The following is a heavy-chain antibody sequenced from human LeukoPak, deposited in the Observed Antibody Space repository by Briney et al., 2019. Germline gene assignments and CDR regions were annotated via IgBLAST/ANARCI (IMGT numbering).Heavy chain of an antibody. Sequence: GGSLRLSCAASGFTFSSHWMHWVPQSPGKALVCVSDINGDGNDIYYAHSVKRRFTSSRDNAKNTQYLQMNSLTTEDTAIYYCASENGAPDYWGQGTLVTVSS. CDR2: INGDGNDI. CDR1: GFTFSSHW. J-gene: IGHJ4*02. CDR3: ASENGAPDY. D-gene: IGHD2-8*01. V-gene: IGHV3-74*01.